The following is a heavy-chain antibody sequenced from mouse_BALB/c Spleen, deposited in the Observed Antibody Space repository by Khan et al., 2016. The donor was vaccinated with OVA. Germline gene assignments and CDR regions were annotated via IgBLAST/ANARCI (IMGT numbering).Heavy chain of an antibody. CDR2: IYPYNDDT. CDR3: AKNDRYDVYFDY. V-gene: IGHV1S136*01. J-gene: IGHJ2*01. Sequence: VQLKQSGPELVKPGASVKMSCKASGYTFTSYVMHWLRQKPGQGLEWIGYIYPYNDDTKYNEKFKGKATLTSDKSSSTAYMELSSLTSEDSAVYYCAKNDRYDVYFDYWGQGTTLTVSS. D-gene: IGHD2-14*01. CDR1: GYTFTSYV.